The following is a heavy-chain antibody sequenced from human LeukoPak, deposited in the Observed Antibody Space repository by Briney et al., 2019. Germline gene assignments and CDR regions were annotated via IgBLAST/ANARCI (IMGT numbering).Heavy chain of an antibody. V-gene: IGHV4-39*01. J-gene: IGHJ4*02. CDR1: XGSXSSXSYY. Sequence: SLXCTVSXGSXSSXSYYWGXIXQXXGKGLEWIGSIYYSGSTYYNPSLKSRVTISVDTSKNQFSLKLSSVTAADTAVYYCARFSPLNDYWGQGTLVTVSS. CDR2: IYYSGST. CDR3: ARFSPLNDY.